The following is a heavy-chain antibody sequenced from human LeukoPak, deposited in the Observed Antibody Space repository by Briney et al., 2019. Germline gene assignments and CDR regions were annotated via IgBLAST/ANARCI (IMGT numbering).Heavy chain of an antibody. V-gene: IGHV5-10-1*01. Sequence: GESLKISCKWPGYSFTSNWISWVRQMTGKRLELMGRIDPSDSYTNYSPSFQVHVTISADKSISTAYLQCSSLKASVTAMYCWARQSSAVALPDWNFDLWGRGTLVTVSS. J-gene: IGHJ2*01. CDR2: IDPSDSYT. D-gene: IGHD6-13*01. CDR1: GYSFTSNW. CDR3: ARQSSAVALPDWNFDL.